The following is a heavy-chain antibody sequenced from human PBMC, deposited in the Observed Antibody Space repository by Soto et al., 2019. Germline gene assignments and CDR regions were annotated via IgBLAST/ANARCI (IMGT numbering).Heavy chain of an antibody. J-gene: IGHJ3*02. D-gene: IGHD2-15*01. CDR3: AGAVYCSDGSGYSNGNAFEI. V-gene: IGHV1-46*01. Sequence: ASVKVSCKASGYTFTSYYMHWVRQAPGQGLEWMGIINPSGGSTSYAQKFQGRVTMTRDTSISTAYMELSRLRSDDTAVYYCAGAVYCSDGSGYSNGNAFEIWGQGTMVTVSS. CDR1: GYTFTSYY. CDR2: INPSGGST.